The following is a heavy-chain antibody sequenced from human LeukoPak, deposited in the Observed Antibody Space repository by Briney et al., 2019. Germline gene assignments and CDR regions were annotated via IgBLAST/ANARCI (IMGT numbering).Heavy chain of an antibody. CDR2: ISAYNGNT. Sequence: ASVKVSCKASGYTFTSYGISWVRQAPGQGLEWMGWISAYNGNTNYAQKLQGRVTMTTDTPTSTAYMELRSLRSDDTAVYYCARDARYSSSWYARYFFDYWGQGTLVTVSS. CDR3: ARDARYSSSWYARYFFDY. J-gene: IGHJ4*02. D-gene: IGHD6-13*01. V-gene: IGHV1-18*01. CDR1: GYTFTSYG.